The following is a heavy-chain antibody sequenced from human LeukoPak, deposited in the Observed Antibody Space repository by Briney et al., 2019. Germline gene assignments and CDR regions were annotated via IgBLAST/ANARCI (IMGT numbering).Heavy chain of an antibody. V-gene: IGHV1-69*06. D-gene: IGHD5-12*01. CDR1: GGTFSSYA. CDR2: IIPIFGTA. Sequence: SVKVSCKASGGTFSSYAISWVRQAPGQGLEWMGGIIPIFGTANYAQKFQGRVTITADKSTSTAYMELSSLRSEDTAVYYCARRLNSGYDAEYDYWGQGTLVTVSS. J-gene: IGHJ4*02. CDR3: ARRLNSGYDAEYDY.